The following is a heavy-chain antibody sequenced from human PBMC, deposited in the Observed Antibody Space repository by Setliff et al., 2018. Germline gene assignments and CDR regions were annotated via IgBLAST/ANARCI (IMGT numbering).Heavy chain of an antibody. V-gene: IGHV4-4*08. J-gene: IGHJ3*02. CDR2: IYTTGST. CDR3: ARKDGDM. D-gene: IGHD2-15*01. Sequence: NPSETLSLTCTVSGDSIRNYHWSWFRQPPGSRLEWIGYIYTTGSTSYNPSLKSRVTMSVDTSKNQFSLKMRPVTAADAALYYCARKDGDMWGQGTMVTVSS. CDR1: GDSIRNYH.